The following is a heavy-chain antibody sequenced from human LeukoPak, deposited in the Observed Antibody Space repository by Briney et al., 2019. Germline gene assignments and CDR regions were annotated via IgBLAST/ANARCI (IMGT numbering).Heavy chain of an antibody. D-gene: IGHD3-22*01. J-gene: IGHJ4*02. CDR1: GGSISSYY. Sequence: SETLSLTCTVSGGSISSYYWSWIRRPPGKGLEWIGYVYYSGSTNYNPSLKSRVTISVDTSKNQFSLRLSSVTAADTAVYYCARHYDSSGYYFDYWGQGTLVTVSS. CDR3: ARHYDSSGYYFDY. CDR2: VYYSGST. V-gene: IGHV4-59*08.